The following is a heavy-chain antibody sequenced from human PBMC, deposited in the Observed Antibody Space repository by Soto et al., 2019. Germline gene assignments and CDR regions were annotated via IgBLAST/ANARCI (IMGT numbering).Heavy chain of an antibody. CDR1: GGTFSSYA. J-gene: IGHJ4*02. V-gene: IGHV1-69*01. D-gene: IGHD3-22*01. CDR3: AADSSGYYSHY. Sequence: QVQLVQSGAEVKKPGSSGKVSCKASGGTFSSYAISWVRQAAGQGLEWMGGIIPIFGTANYAQKFQGRVTIPADESTSTAYLELSSLRSEDTAVYYCAADSSGYYSHYWGQGSLFTVSS. CDR2: IIPIFGTA.